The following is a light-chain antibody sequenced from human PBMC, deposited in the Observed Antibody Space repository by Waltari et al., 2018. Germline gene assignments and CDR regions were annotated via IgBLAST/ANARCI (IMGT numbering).Light chain of an antibody. Sequence: EIVLTQSPGTLSLSPGERATLSCWASQSVGRALAWYQQKRGQAPRLLIYGASTRASGIPDMFSGSGSGTDFSLTINRLEPEDFAVYYCQHYVRLPVTFGQGTKVEIK. CDR2: GAS. CDR1: QSVGRA. V-gene: IGKV3-20*01. CDR3: QHYVRLPVT. J-gene: IGKJ1*01.